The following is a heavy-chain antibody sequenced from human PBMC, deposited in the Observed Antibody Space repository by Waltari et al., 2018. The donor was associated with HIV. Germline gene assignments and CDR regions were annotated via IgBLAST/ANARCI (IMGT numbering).Heavy chain of an antibody. D-gene: IGHD4-4*01. CDR2: ISNGGYRT. V-gene: IGHV3-23*01. Sequence: EMQLLESGGGLVQPGGSLRLSCAASGFIFSDYAMSWVRQAPGGGLEWVAAISNGGYRTYYADSVKGRFAISRDHSNNTVSLQMNNLRVEDTAFYYCARDDYINYWTTSANWFDPWGQGTLVTVSP. J-gene: IGHJ5*02. CDR3: ARDDYINYWTTSANWFDP. CDR1: GFIFSDYA.